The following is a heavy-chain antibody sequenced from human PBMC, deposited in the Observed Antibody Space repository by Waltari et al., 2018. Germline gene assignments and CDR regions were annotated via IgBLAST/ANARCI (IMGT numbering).Heavy chain of an antibody. J-gene: IGHJ4*02. V-gene: IGHV3-66*02. CDR3: ARARDEHTAMVFFDL. CDR2: MYPPGSS. CDR1: GFTVSSTH. Sequence: DVQLAESGGGLVHPGGSLRLSCAASGFTVSSTHVSWVRQSPGKGLEWVSVMYPPGSSYNADAVEGRFSISRDISQNTVHLQMNNLRLEDTAIYYCARARDEHTAMVFFDLWGQGTVVTVSS. D-gene: IGHD5-18*01.